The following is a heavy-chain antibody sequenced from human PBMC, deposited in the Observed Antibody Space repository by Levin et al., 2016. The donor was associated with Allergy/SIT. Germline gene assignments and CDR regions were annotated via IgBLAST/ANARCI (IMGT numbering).Heavy chain of an antibody. CDR3: ARGSRYDILTSYYTY. D-gene: IGHD3-9*01. CDR1: GFTFRTYW. V-gene: IGHV3-74*01. J-gene: IGHJ4*02. CDR2: IDSDGSST. Sequence: GESLKISCAASGFTFRTYWMHWVRQAPGKGLVWVSRIDSDGSSTTYADSVKGRFTISRDNAKNKMDLQMNSLRAEDTAVYYCARGSRYDILTSYYTYWGQGTLVTVSS.